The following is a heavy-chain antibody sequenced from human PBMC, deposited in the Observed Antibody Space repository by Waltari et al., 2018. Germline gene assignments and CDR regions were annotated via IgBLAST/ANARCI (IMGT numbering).Heavy chain of an antibody. Sequence: EVQLVESGGGLVQPGGSLRLSCAASGFTFSSYAMHWVRQAPGKGLEYVSAISSNGGSTYYADSVKGRFTISRDNSKNMLYLQMGSLRAEDMAVYYCASVGGATTLPWGQGTLVTVSS. CDR2: ISSNGGST. J-gene: IGHJ5*02. D-gene: IGHD1-26*01. CDR1: GFTFSSYA. CDR3: ASVGGATTLP. V-gene: IGHV3-64*07.